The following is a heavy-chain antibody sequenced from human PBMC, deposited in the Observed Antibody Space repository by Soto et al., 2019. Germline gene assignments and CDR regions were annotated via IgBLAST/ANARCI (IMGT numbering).Heavy chain of an antibody. D-gene: IGHD1-26*01. CDR2: INPSSGGT. CDR1: GYTFTGYY. Sequence: QGQLVQSGAEVKKPGASVKVSCKASGYTFTGYYLHWVRQAPGQGLEWMGWINPSSGGTNYAQKFQGSVTMNRDTSITTAYVEVSSLTSDDTAVYFCARARETFSGFDFWGRGTPVTVSS. V-gene: IGHV1-2*04. J-gene: IGHJ2*01. CDR3: ARARETFSGFDF.